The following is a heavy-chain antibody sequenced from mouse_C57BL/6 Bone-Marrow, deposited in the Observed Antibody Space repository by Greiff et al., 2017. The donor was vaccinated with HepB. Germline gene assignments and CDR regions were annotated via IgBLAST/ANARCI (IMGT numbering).Heavy chain of an antibody. Sequence: EVQLQQSGPVLVKPGASVKMSCKASGYTFTDYYMNWVKQSHGKSLEWIGVINPYNGGTSYNQKFKGKATLTVDKSSSTAYMELNSLTSEDSAVYYCARGRYGYSKDYYAMDYWGQGTSVTVSS. CDR1: GYTFTDYY. J-gene: IGHJ4*01. CDR2: INPYNGGT. D-gene: IGHD2-5*01. CDR3: ARGRYGYSKDYYAMDY. V-gene: IGHV1-19*01.